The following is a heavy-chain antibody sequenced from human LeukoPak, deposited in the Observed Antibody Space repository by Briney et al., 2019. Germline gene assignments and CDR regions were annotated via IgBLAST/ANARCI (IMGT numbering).Heavy chain of an antibody. CDR3: ARPTQQLVPFSAFDI. CDR1: GGSISSSSYY. Sequence: SETLSLTCTVSGGSISSSSYYCGWIRQPPGKGLERIGSIYYSGSTYYNPSLKSRVTISVDTSKNQFSLKLSSVTAADTAVYYCARPTQQLVPFSAFDIWGQGTMVTVSS. J-gene: IGHJ3*02. D-gene: IGHD6-13*01. CDR2: IYYSGST. V-gene: IGHV4-39*01.